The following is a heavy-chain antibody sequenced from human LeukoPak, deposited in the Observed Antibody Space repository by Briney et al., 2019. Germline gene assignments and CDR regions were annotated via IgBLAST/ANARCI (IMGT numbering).Heavy chain of an antibody. J-gene: IGHJ4*02. CDR1: GFTFSTYW. D-gene: IGHD4-17*01. CDR2: IKKDGSEK. CDR3: ARLIMTPVN. V-gene: IGHV3-7*01. Sequence: GGSLRLSCAASGFTFSTYWMSWVRQAPGKGLEWVGNIKKDGSEKYYVDSVKGRFTISRDNAKNSLYLQMSSLRAEDTAVYYCARLIMTPVNWGQGTLVTVSS.